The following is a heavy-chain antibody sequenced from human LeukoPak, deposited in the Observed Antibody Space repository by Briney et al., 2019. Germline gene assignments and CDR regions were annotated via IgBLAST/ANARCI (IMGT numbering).Heavy chain of an antibody. V-gene: IGHV1-24*01. D-gene: IGHD5-24*01. Sequence: ASVKVSCKVSGYTLTELSMHWVRQAPGKGLDWMGGFDPEDGETIYAQKFQGRVTMTEDTSTDTAYMELSSLRSEDTAVYYCATAVRWLQLDFDYWGQGTLVTVSS. CDR2: FDPEDGET. J-gene: IGHJ4*02. CDR3: ATAVRWLQLDFDY. CDR1: GYTLTELS.